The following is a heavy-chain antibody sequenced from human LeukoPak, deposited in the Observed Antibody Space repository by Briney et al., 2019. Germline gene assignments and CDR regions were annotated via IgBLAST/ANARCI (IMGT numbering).Heavy chain of an antibody. Sequence: ASVKVSCKASGGTFNTYAINWVRQAPGQGLEWMGWISAYNGNTNYAQKLQGRVTMTTDTSASTAYMELRSLRSDDTAVYYCARVPGRYDSSGYSLTDLDYWGQGTLVTVSS. CDR1: GGTFNTYA. CDR2: ISAYNGNT. J-gene: IGHJ4*02. V-gene: IGHV1-18*01. CDR3: ARVPGRYDSSGYSLTDLDY. D-gene: IGHD3-22*01.